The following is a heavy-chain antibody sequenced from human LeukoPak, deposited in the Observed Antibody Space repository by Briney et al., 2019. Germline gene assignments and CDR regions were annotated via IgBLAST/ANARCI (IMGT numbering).Heavy chain of an antibody. D-gene: IGHD6-6*01. CDR2: IVVGSGNT. CDR3: AARMAARPPTQFDY. CDR1: GLTFTSSA. J-gene: IGHJ4*02. Sequence: SVKVSCKASGLTFTSSAVQWVRQARGQRLEWIGWIVVGSGNTNYAQKFQERVTITRDMSTSTAYMELSSLRSEDTAVYYCAARMAARPPTQFDYWGQGTLVTVSS. V-gene: IGHV1-58*01.